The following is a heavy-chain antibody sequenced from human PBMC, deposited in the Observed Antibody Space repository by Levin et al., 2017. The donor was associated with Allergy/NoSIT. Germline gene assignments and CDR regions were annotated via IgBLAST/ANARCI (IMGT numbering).Heavy chain of an antibody. CDR1: GESLSAYY. V-gene: IGHV4-34*01. CDR2: VSHSGSS. CDR3: ARMSLERQVDV. J-gene: IGHJ6*02. Sequence: SETLSLTCAVYGESLSAYYWSWIRQPPGKGLEWIGEVSHSGSSNYNPSLKSRVTISVDTSRNQFSLNLSSVTAADTAVYYCARMSLERQVDVWGQGTTVTVSS. D-gene: IGHD1-1*01.